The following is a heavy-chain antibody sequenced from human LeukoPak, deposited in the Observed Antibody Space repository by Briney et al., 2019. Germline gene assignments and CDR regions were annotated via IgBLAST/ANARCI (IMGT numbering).Heavy chain of an antibody. CDR2: INPNSGGT. D-gene: IGHD3-16*01. CDR3: ARDPFGYAAY. V-gene: IGHV1-2*02. CDR1: GYTFPAYY. Sequence: ASVKVSCKASGYTFPAYYMHWVRQAPGQGLEWMGWINPNSGGTNYAQKFQGRVTMTRDTSTSTVYMELSSLRSEDTAVYYCARDPFGYAAYWGQGTLVTVSS. J-gene: IGHJ4*02.